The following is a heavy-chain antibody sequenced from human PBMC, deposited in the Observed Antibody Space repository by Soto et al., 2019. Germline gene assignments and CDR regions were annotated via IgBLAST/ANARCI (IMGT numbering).Heavy chain of an antibody. CDR1: GFLFSRYS. V-gene: IGHV3-48*02. D-gene: IGHD6-19*01. CDR3: ARDGEQWPDAKYFDY. CDR2: ISSGNRTK. J-gene: IGHJ4*02. Sequence: GGSLRLSCAASGFLFSRYSMNWVRQAPGKGLEWVSYISSGNRTKLYADSVKGRFTISRDTAKNSLYLQMNSLRDENTAVYYCARDGEQWPDAKYFDYWGQGTLVTVSS.